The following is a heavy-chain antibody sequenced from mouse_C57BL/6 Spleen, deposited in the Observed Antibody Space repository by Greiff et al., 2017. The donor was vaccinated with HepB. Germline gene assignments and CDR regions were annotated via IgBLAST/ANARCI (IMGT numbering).Heavy chain of an antibody. CDR1: GFTFSSYA. CDR3: TRDSSGYPFDY. Sequence: EVKLVESGEGLVKPGGSLKLSCAASGFTFSSYAMSWVRQTPEKRLEWVAYISSGGDYIYYADTVKGRFTISRDNARNTLYLQMSSLKSEDTAMYYCTRDSSGYPFDYWGQGTTLTVSS. V-gene: IGHV5-9-1*02. D-gene: IGHD3-2*02. J-gene: IGHJ2*01. CDR2: ISSGGDYI.